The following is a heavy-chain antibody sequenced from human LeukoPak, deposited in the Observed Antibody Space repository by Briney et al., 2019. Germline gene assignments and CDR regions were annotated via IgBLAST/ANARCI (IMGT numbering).Heavy chain of an antibody. D-gene: IGHD3-22*01. J-gene: IGHJ4*02. CDR3: AKGEIRDSSGYYDS. Sequence: GGSLRLSCVASVFTFSSYGMHWVRQAPGKGLEWVAFIRYDGSTKDYADSVKGRFTMSRDNSKNTLYLQMNSLRVEDTAVYYCAKGEIRDSSGYYDSWGQGTLVTVSS. CDR1: VFTFSSYG. CDR2: IRYDGSTK. V-gene: IGHV3-30*02.